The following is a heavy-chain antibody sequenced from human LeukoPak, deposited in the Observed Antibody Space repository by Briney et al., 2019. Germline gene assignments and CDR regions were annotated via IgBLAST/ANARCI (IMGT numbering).Heavy chain of an antibody. CDR1: GYSISSGYY. CDR2: IYYSGST. J-gene: IGHJ4*02. D-gene: IGHD3-9*01. CDR3: GYYDILTGYYV. V-gene: IGHV4-38-2*02. Sequence: PSETLSLTCTVSGYSISSGYYWGWIRQPPGKGLEWIGSIYYSGSTYYNPSLKSRVTISVDTSKNQFSLKLSSVTAADTAVYYCGYYDILTGYYVWGQGTLVTVSS.